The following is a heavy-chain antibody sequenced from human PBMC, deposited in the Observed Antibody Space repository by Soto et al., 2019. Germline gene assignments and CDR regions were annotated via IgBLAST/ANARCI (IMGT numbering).Heavy chain of an antibody. CDR3: VRGHNSFDN. CDR2: CRNKANRYTT. Sequence: EVQLVESGGGLVQPGGSLRLSCAASGFTFSDYYMDWVRQAPGKGLEWVGLCRNKANRYTTEYAASVKGRFTISRDDSKNSLYVQMNSLKTEDTAVYYCVRGHNSFDNWGQGTLVTVSS. J-gene: IGHJ4*02. CDR1: GFTFSDYY. V-gene: IGHV3-72*01.